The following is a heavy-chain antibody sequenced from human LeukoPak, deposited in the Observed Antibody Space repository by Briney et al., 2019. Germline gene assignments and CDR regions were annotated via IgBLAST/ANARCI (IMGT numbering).Heavy chain of an antibody. D-gene: IGHD1-26*01. CDR1: GGSISSGGYY. V-gene: IGHV4-39*01. CDR2: IYYSGST. Sequence: ASETLSLTCTVSGGSISSGGYYWSWIRRHPGKGLEWIGSIYYSGSTYYNPSLKSRVTISVDTSKNQFSLKLSSVTAADTAVYYCARLSNGKWELHSPQSYFDYWGQGTLVTVSS. CDR3: ARLSNGKWELHSPQSYFDY. J-gene: IGHJ4*02.